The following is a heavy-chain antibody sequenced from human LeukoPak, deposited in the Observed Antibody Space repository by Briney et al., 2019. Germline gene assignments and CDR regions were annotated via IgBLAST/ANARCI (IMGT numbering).Heavy chain of an antibody. V-gene: IGHV1-8*01. D-gene: IGHD6-13*01. Sequence: ASVKVSCKASGYTFTRYDINWVRQATGQGLEWMGWMNPNSGNTGYAQKFQGRVTMTRNTSISTAYMELSSLRSEDTAVYYCAITGYSSSWYYYYYMDVWGKGTTVTVSS. CDR2: MNPNSGNT. CDR3: AITGYSSSWYYYYYMDV. J-gene: IGHJ6*03. CDR1: GYTFTRYD.